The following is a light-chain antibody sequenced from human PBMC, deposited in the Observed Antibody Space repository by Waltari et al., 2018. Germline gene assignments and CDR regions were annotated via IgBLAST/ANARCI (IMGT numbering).Light chain of an antibody. Sequence: DIQMTQSPSSLSASVGDRVTITCRASQNIDRYLNWYQQKPGKAPKLLIYAASSSQSCAPSGFSGSGSVTDFTLTISSLQPEHFATYYCQQSYSVPYTFGQGTKLEI. CDR1: QNIDRY. CDR2: AAS. V-gene: IGKV1-39*01. J-gene: IGKJ2*01. CDR3: QQSYSVPYT.